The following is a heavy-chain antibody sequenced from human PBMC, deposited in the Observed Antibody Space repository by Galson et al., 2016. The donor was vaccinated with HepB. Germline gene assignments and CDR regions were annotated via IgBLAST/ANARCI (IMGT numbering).Heavy chain of an antibody. CDR3: ARDVNYGIFDR. CDR2: VKQDGSEK. V-gene: IGHV3-7*01. J-gene: IGHJ4*02. Sequence: SLRLSCAASGFTFNDYWMGWVRQAPGKGLEWVANVKQDGSEKSYVDSVKGRFIISRDNAKNSLYLQMNSLRAEDRAVYYCARDVNYGIFDRWGQGTLVTVSS. D-gene: IGHD3-10*01. CDR1: GFTFNDYW.